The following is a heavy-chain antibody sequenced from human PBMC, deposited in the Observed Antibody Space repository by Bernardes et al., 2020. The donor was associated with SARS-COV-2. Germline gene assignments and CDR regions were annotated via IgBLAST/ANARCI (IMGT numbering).Heavy chain of an antibody. CDR2: INIYNGNT. CDR1: GYGFTSYG. D-gene: IGHD3-10*01. V-gene: IGHV1-18*01. J-gene: IGHJ4*02. CDR3: ARGYYYGSGILAGDY. Sequence: ASVKVSCKASGYGFTSYGITWVRQAPGQGLEWRGWINIYNGNTNDAQKFQGRVIMTTRTSTSTAYMDLRSLRSDDTAVYYCARGYYYGSGILAGDYWGQGTLVTVSS.